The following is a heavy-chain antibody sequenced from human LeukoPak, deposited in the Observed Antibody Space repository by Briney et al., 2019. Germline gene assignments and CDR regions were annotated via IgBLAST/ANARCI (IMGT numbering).Heavy chain of an antibody. CDR2: IYYSGST. CDR1: GGSLSSYY. D-gene: IGHD2-15*01. V-gene: IGHV4-59*08. CDR3: ARQSCSGGSCYPRPYWYFDL. Sequence: SETLSLTCTVSGGSLSSYYWSWIRQPPGKGLGWIGYIYYSGSTNYNPSLKSRVTISVDTSKNQFSLKLSSVTAADTAVYYCARQSCSGGSCYPRPYWYFDLWGRGTLVTVSS. J-gene: IGHJ2*01.